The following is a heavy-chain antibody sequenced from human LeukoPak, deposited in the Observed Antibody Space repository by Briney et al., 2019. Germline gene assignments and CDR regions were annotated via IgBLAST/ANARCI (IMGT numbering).Heavy chain of an antibody. CDR1: GFTFSSHA. CDR2: ISNNGGST. V-gene: IGHV3-64*02. J-gene: IGHJ4*02. D-gene: IGHD3-22*01. CDR3: ARSKYYYDSSGPDFDC. Sequence: GGSLRLSCAASGFTFSSHAMHWVRQAPGKGLQYVSGISNNGGSTYYADSAKGRFTISRDNSKNTLYLQMGSLRAEDMAVYYCARSKYYYDSSGPDFDCWGQGTLVTVSS.